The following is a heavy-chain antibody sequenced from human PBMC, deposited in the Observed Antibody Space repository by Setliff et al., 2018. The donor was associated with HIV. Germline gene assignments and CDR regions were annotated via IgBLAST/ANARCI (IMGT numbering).Heavy chain of an antibody. V-gene: IGHV3-30*02. CDR3: ARESYYDRSGYYVPLDY. Sequence: PGGSLRLSCAASGFTFSSYGVHWVRQAPGKGLEWVAFIRNDGSDKHYVDSVKGRFTISRDNSKNTLYLQMNSLRAEDTAVYYCARESYYDRSGYYVPLDYWGQGTLVTVSS. CDR2: IRNDGSDK. CDR1: GFTFSSYG. J-gene: IGHJ4*02. D-gene: IGHD3-22*01.